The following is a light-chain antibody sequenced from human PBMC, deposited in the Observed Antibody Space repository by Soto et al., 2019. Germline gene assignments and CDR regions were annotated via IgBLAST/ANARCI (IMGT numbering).Light chain of an antibody. Sequence: DIVMTQSPDSLTVSLGERATINCKSSQSVLYSSNNKNYLAWYQQKPGQPPKLLIHWASTRESGVPDRFSGSGSGTDFSLTISSLQAEDVAVYYCQQYYGIPLTFGGGTKVEIK. CDR3: QQYYGIPLT. V-gene: IGKV4-1*01. J-gene: IGKJ4*01. CDR1: QSVLYSSNNKNY. CDR2: WAS.